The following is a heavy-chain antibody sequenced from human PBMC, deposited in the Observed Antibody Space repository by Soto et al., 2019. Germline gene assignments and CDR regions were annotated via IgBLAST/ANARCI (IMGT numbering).Heavy chain of an antibody. V-gene: IGHV4-31*03. CDR2: IYKTGST. CDR1: GGSINSGGRY. CDR3: ARDRIQFSVDV. D-gene: IGHD5-18*01. Sequence: PSETLSLTDSVAGGSINSGGRYWSWIRQHPGKGLEWIGHIYKTGSTDFNPSLKDRLTISIDTSKKRFSLSLRYVTDADTAVYYCARDRIQFSVDVWGQGTTVTVSS. J-gene: IGHJ6*02.